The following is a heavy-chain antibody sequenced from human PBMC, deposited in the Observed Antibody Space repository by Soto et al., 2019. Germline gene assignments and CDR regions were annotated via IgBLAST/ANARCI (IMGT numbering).Heavy chain of an antibody. CDR2: IYYSGST. Sequence: PSETLSLTCTVSGGSISSSSYYWGWIRQPPGKGLEWIGSIYYSGSTYYNPSLKSRVTISVDTSKNQFSLKLSSVTAADTAVYYCARHETYSSGWYSSDYYYGMDVWGQGTTVTVSS. CDR1: GGSISSSSYY. J-gene: IGHJ6*02. V-gene: IGHV4-39*01. D-gene: IGHD6-19*01. CDR3: ARHETYSSGWYSSDYYYGMDV.